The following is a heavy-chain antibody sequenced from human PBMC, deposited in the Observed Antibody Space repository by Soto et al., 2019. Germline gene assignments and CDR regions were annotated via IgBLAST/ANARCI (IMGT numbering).Heavy chain of an antibody. CDR3: ARDMWSKKPPMYYYGMDV. V-gene: IGHV1-69*01. CDR2: FMPMFGTS. J-gene: IGHJ6*02. CDR1: GGKFSIYA. D-gene: IGHD3-10*02. Sequence: QVQLVQSGAEVREPGSSVKVSCTASGGKFSIYAISWVRQAPGQGLEWMGGFMPMFGTSNYAQKFKGRVTITADESTRTVYMELSSLMSEDTAIYYCARDMWSKKPPMYYYGMDVWGQGTTVTVSS.